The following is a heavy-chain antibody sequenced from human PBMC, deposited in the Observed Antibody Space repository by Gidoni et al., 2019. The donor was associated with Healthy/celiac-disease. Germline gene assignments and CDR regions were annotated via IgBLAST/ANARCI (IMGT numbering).Heavy chain of an antibody. CDR3: ARDGGLRFLEWLPEVDAFDI. V-gene: IGHV4-4*07. CDR1: GGSISSYY. J-gene: IGHJ3*02. Sequence: QVQLQESGPGLVKPSETLSLTCTVSGGSISSYYWSWIRQPAGKGLEWIGRIYTSGSTNYNPSLKSRVTMSVDTSKNQFSLKLSSVTAADTAVYYCARDGGLRFLEWLPEVDAFDIWGQGTMVTVSS. CDR2: IYTSGST. D-gene: IGHD3-3*01.